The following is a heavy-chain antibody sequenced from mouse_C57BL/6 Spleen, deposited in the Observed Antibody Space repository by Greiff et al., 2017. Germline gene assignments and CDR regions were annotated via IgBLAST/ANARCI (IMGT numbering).Heavy chain of an antibody. J-gene: IGHJ3*01. D-gene: IGHD1-1*01. Sequence: QVQLQQSGAELVKPGASVKISCKASGYAFSSYWMNWVKQRPGKGLEWIGQIYPGDGDTNYNDKFKGKATLTAEKSSSTASMQRSSLTSEDSAVYFCARTVSSSLPSFAYWGQGTLVTVSA. CDR2: IYPGDGDT. CDR3: ARTVSSSLPSFAY. V-gene: IGHV1-80*01. CDR1: GYAFSSYW.